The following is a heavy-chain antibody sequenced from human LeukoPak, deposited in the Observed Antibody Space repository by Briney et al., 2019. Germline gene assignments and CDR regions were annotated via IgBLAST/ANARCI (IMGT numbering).Heavy chain of an antibody. Sequence: ASVKVSCKASGGTFSSYAISWVRQAPGQGLEWMGRIIPILGIANYAQKFQGRVTITADKSTSTAYMELSSLRSEDTAVYYCAREGYCSGGSCCELGGYYGMDVWGQGTTVTVSS. J-gene: IGHJ6*02. CDR1: GGTFSSYA. CDR2: IIPILGIA. V-gene: IGHV1-69*04. CDR3: AREGYCSGGSCCELGGYYGMDV. D-gene: IGHD2-15*01.